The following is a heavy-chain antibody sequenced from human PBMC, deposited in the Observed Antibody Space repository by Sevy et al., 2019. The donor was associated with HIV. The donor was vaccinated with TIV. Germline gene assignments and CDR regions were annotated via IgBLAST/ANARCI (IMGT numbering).Heavy chain of an antibody. CDR1: GFTFSSYA. CDR3: AKGGPTAAHYFYYGMDD. Sequence: GGSLRLSCAASGFTFSSYAMSWVRQAPGKGLEWVSAISGSGESTYYADSVKGRFTISRDNSKNTLYLQMNSLRAEDTAVYYCAKGGPTAAHYFYYGMDDWGQGTTVTVSS. CDR2: ISGSGEST. D-gene: IGHD2-2*01. J-gene: IGHJ6*02. V-gene: IGHV3-23*01.